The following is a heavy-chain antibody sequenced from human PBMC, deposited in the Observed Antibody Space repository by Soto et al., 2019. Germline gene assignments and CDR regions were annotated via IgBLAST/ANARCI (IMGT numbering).Heavy chain of an antibody. CDR1: GFTLSDYW. CDR2: ISSDGSTT. J-gene: IGHJ4*02. CDR3: ARDPRGYPDY. D-gene: IGHD3-22*01. Sequence: GGSLRLSCAASGFTLSDYWMHWVRQVPGKGLVWVSLISSDGSTTNYAAYVKGRFTVSRDNAKNTLYLQMISLRADDTAVYYCARDPRGYPDYWGQGTLVTVSS. V-gene: IGHV3-74*01.